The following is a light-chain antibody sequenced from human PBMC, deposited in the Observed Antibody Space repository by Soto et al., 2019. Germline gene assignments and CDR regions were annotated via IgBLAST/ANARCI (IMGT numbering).Light chain of an antibody. CDR2: EVR. Sequence: QSALTQPASVSGSPGQSITIACTGTNRDVGSYNLVSWYQQRPGEAPKLIISEVRNRPSGVPDRFSGSKSGNTASLTVSGLQAEDEADFYCSSYAGRNIYVFGTGTKLTVL. CDR1: NRDVGSYNL. V-gene: IGLV2-8*01. J-gene: IGLJ1*01. CDR3: SSYAGRNIYV.